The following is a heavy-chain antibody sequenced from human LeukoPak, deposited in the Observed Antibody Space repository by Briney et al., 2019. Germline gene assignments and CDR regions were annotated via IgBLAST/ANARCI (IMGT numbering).Heavy chain of an antibody. CDR2: ISYDGSNK. J-gene: IGHJ6*02. CDR3: ARGHGTYYYGMDV. Sequence: GGSLRLSCAASGFTFSSYSMNWVRQAPGKGLEWVAVISYDGSNKYYADSVKGRFTISRNNSKNTLYLQMNSLRAEDTAVYYCARGHGTYYYGMDVWGQGTTVTVSS. CDR1: GFTFSSYS. V-gene: IGHV3-30*03. D-gene: IGHD1-1*01.